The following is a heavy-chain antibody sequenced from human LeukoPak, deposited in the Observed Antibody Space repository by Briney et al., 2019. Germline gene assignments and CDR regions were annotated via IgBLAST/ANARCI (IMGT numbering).Heavy chain of an antibody. CDR2: ISSSSSSI. CDR3: ARGGDSYFDS. V-gene: IGHV3-21*01. CDR1: GFTFSSYA. Sequence: GGSLRLSCAASGFTFSSYAMTWVRQAPGKGLEWVSSISSSSSSISYADSVKGRFTISRDNAKNSLYLQMNSLRAEDTAVYSCARGGDSYFDSWGQGTLVTVSS. D-gene: IGHD3-10*01. J-gene: IGHJ4*02.